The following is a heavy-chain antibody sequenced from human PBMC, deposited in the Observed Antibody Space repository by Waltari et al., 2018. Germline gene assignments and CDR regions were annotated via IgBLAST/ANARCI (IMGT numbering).Heavy chain of an antibody. CDR3: ARSPVPTRNWFDP. D-gene: IGHD1-1*01. CDR1: GGSISSYY. Sequence: QVQLQESGPGLVKPSETLSLTCTVSGGSISSYYWSWIRQPPGKGLAWIGYIYYSGSTNYNPPLKSRVTISVDTSKNQFSLKLSSVTAADTAVYYCARSPVPTRNWFDPWGQGTLVTVSS. J-gene: IGHJ5*02. V-gene: IGHV4-59*01. CDR2: IYYSGST.